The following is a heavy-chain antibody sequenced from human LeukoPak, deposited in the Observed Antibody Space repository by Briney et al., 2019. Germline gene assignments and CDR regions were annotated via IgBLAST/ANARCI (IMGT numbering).Heavy chain of an antibody. Sequence: GRSLRLSCAASGFTFSHFGMHWVRQAPGKGLEWVAVIWNDGSNEYYADSVKGRFTISRDNSKNTVSLQMNSLRDEDTAVYYCAKETIAAAASYYFDYWGQGTLVTVSS. CDR3: AKETIAAAASYYFDY. J-gene: IGHJ4*02. CDR1: GFTFSHFG. D-gene: IGHD6-13*01. CDR2: IWNDGSNE. V-gene: IGHV3-33*06.